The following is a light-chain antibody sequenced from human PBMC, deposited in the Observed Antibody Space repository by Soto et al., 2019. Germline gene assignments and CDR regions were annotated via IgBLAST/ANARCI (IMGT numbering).Light chain of an antibody. CDR2: LGS. CDR1: QRLLHSNGNNF. J-gene: IGKJ2*01. CDR3: MQALQTPYT. V-gene: IGKV2-28*01. Sequence: EIVMTQSPPSLTVTPGEPASISCRSSQRLLHSNGNNFLDLYLQKPGQSPQLLIYLGSNRASGVPDRVSGSGAGTDFTLKISRVEAEDVGVYYCMQALQTPYTFGQGTKLEIK.